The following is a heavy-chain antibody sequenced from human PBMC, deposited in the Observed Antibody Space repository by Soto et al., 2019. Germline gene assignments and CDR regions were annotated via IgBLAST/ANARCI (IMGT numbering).Heavy chain of an antibody. J-gene: IGHJ3*02. D-gene: IGHD1-26*01. Sequence: QVQLVQSGAEVKKPGASVKVSCKASGYTFTASYMHWVRQAPGQGLEWMGIIDPSGGSTSYSQKFQGRVTMTRDTSTSPVYMELNSLRSEDTAVFYCARDSGHYYRSDAFDKWGQGTMVTVSS. CDR2: IDPSGGST. CDR3: ARDSGHYYRSDAFDK. V-gene: IGHV1-46*01. CDR1: GYTFTASY.